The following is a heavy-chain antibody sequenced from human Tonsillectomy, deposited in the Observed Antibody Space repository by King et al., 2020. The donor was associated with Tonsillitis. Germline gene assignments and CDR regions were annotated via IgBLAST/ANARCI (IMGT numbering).Heavy chain of an antibody. CDR3: ARGVHEYGDLGNFDY. CDR1: GYTFTSYY. D-gene: IGHD4-17*01. J-gene: IGHJ4*02. CDR2: FNPSGGST. Sequence: VQLVESGAEVKKPGASVKVSCKASGYTFTSYYMNWVRQAPGQGIEWMGIFNPSGGSTTYAQKFQGRVTMTTDTSTSTVYMELSSLRSEDTAVYFCARGVHEYGDLGNFDYGGQGTLVTVSS. V-gene: IGHV1-46*01.